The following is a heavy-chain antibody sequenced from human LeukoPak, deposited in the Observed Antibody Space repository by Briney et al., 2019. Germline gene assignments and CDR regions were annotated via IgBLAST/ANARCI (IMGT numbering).Heavy chain of an antibody. CDR1: GFTFDDYT. J-gene: IGHJ6*02. CDR3: AKDPGEQRFWRYGMDV. Sequence: PGGSLRLSCAASGFTFDDYTMHWVRQAPGKGLEWVSLISWYGGSTYYADSVKGRFTISRDNSKNSLYLQMNSLRTEDTALYYCAKDPGEQRFWRYGMDVWGQGTTVTVSS. V-gene: IGHV3-43*01. D-gene: IGHD3-3*01. CDR2: ISWYGGST.